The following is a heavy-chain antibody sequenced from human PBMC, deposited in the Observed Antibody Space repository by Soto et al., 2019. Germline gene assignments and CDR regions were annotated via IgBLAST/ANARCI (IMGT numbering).Heavy chain of an antibody. J-gene: IGHJ4*02. Sequence: QVQLVQSGAEVKKPESSVKVSCKAPGGTFSTYAISWVRQAPGQGLEWMGGIIPMFGTANYAQRFQDKVTITADESTNTVYRELSSLRSEDTAEYFCASGIQLWLRQINTGDSGWGQETLVTVPS. CDR2: IIPMFGTA. CDR3: ASGIQLWLRQINTGDSG. D-gene: IGHD5-18*01. CDR1: GGTFSTYA. V-gene: IGHV1-69*12.